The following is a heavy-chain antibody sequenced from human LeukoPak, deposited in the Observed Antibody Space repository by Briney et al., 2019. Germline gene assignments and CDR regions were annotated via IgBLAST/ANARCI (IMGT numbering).Heavy chain of an antibody. CDR3: AREGSSSKYYYMDV. CDR2: ISYSGST. Sequence: TSETLSLTCTVSGGSISSGADYWSWIRQHPGKGLEWIGYISYSGSTYYNPSLKTRLTISVDTSKNQFSLKLSSVTAADTAVYYCAREGSSSKYYYMDVWGKGTTVTVSS. V-gene: IGHV4-31*03. D-gene: IGHD6-13*01. J-gene: IGHJ6*03. CDR1: GGSISSGADY.